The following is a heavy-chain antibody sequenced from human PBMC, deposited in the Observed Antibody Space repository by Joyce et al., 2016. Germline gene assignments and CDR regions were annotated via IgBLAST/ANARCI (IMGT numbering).Heavy chain of an antibody. D-gene: IGHD3-22*01. CDR3: TTDLSYYYDTSDCLGDAFDI. V-gene: IGHV3-15*01. CDR2: IKAKTDGGTT. Sequence: EIQLVESGGDLVKPGGSLRPPGAASGSTFTTAWMSWVLQPPGKGLEWVGRIKAKTDGGTTDYAAPVKGRFTVSRDDSKKTLFLQMNSLKTEDTAVYYCTTDLSYYYDTSDCLGDAFDIWGQGTMVTVSS. J-gene: IGHJ3*02. CDR1: GSTFTTAW.